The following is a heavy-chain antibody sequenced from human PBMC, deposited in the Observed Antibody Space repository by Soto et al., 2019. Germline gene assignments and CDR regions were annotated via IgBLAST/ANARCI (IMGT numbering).Heavy chain of an antibody. CDR1: GYTFTSYD. CDR2: MNPNSGNT. J-gene: IGHJ6*03. D-gene: IGHD7-27*01. CDR3: ARMGTPGWADDYYYYMDV. Sequence: QVQLVQSGAEVKKPGASVKVSCKASGYTFTSYDINWVRQATGQGLEWMGWMNPNSGNTGYAQKFQGRVTMTRNTSISTAYMELSSLRSEDTAVYYCARMGTPGWADDYYYYMDVWGKGTTVTVSS. V-gene: IGHV1-8*01.